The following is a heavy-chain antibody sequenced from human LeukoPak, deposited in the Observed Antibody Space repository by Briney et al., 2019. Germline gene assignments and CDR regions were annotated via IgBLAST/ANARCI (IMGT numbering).Heavy chain of an antibody. V-gene: IGHV3-30-3*01. J-gene: IGHJ4*02. Sequence: PGRSLRLSCAASGFTFSSHTMHWVRQAPGKGLEWVEVISYDGSNKYYADSVKGRFTISRDNSKNTLYLQMNSLRAEDTAVYYCARELGDGYNNGTFDYWGQGTLVIVSS. D-gene: IGHD5-24*01. CDR3: ARELGDGYNNGTFDY. CDR2: ISYDGSNK. CDR1: GFTFSSHT.